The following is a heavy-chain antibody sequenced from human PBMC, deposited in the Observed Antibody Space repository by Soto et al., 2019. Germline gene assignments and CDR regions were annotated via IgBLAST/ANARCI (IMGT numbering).Heavy chain of an antibody. CDR1: GGSCCGYV. J-gene: IGHJ4*02. CDR2: INHSGIT. D-gene: IGHD1-1*01. Sequence: TLSLPCTVSGGSCCGYVCTWIRQPPGKGLELLEEINHSGITNYNPSVESRVSMSVDTSKNQFSLRLYYVTAADTAVSFCVRGPYNYNSRYFDYCAQPILVTFSA. V-gene: IGHV4-34*01. CDR3: VRGPYNYNSRYFDY.